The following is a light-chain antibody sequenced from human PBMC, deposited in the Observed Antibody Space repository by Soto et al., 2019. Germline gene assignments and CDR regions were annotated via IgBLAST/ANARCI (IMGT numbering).Light chain of an antibody. CDR1: SGSVSTSYF. CDR2: STN. Sequence: QTVVTQEPSFSVSPGGKVTLTCALSSGSVSTSYFPSWYQQTPGQAPRTLIYSTNTRSSGVPDRFSGSILGNKAALTITGAQADDESDYYCVLYIGSSWVFGGGTKLTVL. V-gene: IGLV8-61*01. CDR3: VLYIGSSWV. J-gene: IGLJ3*02.